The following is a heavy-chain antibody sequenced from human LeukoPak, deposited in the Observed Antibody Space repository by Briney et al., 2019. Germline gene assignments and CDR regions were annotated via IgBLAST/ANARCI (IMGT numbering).Heavy chain of an antibody. D-gene: IGHD6-13*01. CDR3: AKERSTTWSFDY. Sequence: GGSLRLSCAASGFTFSFSGMYWVRQAPGKGLEWVAFISDDGSRKYYADSVKGRFTISRDNSKNTLFLQMNSLRTEDTAVYYFAKERSTTWSFDYWGQGTLVTVSS. CDR2: ISDDGSRK. J-gene: IGHJ4*02. CDR1: GFTFSFSG. V-gene: IGHV3-30*18.